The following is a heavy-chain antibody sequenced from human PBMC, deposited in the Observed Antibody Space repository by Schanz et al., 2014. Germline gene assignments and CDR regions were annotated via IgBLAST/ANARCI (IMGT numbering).Heavy chain of an antibody. V-gene: IGHV1-8*01. CDR1: GYSFTTYD. CDR3: AIHYGDRPL. CDR2: MNPTTGNR. D-gene: IGHD4-17*01. J-gene: IGHJ4*02. Sequence: QVQLVQSGAEVKKPGSSVKVSCKASGYSFTTYDVNWVRQATGQGLEWMGWMNPTTGNRGYAQNFQGRVTMTRDTSLKTAYMEMTDLKFEYAGIYYCAIHYGDRPLWGQGTLIAVSS.